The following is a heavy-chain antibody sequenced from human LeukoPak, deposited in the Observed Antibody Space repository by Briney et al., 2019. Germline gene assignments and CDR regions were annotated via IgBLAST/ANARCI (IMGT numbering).Heavy chain of an antibody. D-gene: IGHD1-1*01. Sequence: RSGGSLRLSCSASGFTFSSYAMHWVRQAPGRGLEYVSAISSNGINTYYADSVKGRFTISRDNSKGTLDLQMSSLRVEDTAVYYCVKDHDRNWNDKGYFDYWGQGTLVTVSS. CDR1: GFTFSSYA. CDR3: VKDHDRNWNDKGYFDY. V-gene: IGHV3-64D*09. J-gene: IGHJ4*02. CDR2: ISSNGINT.